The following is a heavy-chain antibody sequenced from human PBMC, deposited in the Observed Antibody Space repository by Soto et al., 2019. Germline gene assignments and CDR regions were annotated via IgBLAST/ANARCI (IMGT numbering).Heavy chain of an antibody. J-gene: IGHJ4*02. CDR1: GGSFSGYY. CDR3: ARESTVAAPPHLAY. V-gene: IGHV4-34*01. D-gene: IGHD2-15*01. Sequence: PSETLSLTCAVYGGSFSGYYWRWIRQPPGKGLEWIGEINHSGSTNYNPSLKSRVTISVDTSKNQFSLKLSSVTAADTAVYYCARESTVAAPPHLAYWGQGTLVTVSS. CDR2: INHSGST.